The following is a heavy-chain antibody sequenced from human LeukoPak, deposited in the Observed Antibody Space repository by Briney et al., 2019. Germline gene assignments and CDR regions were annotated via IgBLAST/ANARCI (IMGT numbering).Heavy chain of an antibody. CDR3: ARTAAGLEIHRFDY. Sequence: PSETLSLNCTVSAGSISSCYWSWLRQPQGKGLEWIGYIYYSGSTNYNPSLKSRVTISVDTSRTQFSLKLSSVTAADTAVYYCARTAAGLEIHRFDYWGQGTLVTVSS. D-gene: IGHD6-13*01. CDR2: IYYSGST. J-gene: IGHJ4*02. CDR1: AGSISSCY. V-gene: IGHV4-59*01.